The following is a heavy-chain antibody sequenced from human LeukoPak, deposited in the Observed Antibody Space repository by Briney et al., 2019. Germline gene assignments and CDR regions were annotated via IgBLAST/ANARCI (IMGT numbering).Heavy chain of an antibody. Sequence: HSGGSLRLSCAASGFTFSSYEMNWVRQAPGKGLESVSYISCSGSTIYYADSVKGRFTISRDNAKNSLYLQMNSLRAEDTAVYYCARDCSSTSCIYYYYYYGMDVWGKGTTVTVSS. V-gene: IGHV3-48*03. CDR1: GFTFSSYE. CDR2: ISCSGSTI. CDR3: ARDCSSTSCIYYYYYYGMDV. J-gene: IGHJ6*04. D-gene: IGHD2-2*01.